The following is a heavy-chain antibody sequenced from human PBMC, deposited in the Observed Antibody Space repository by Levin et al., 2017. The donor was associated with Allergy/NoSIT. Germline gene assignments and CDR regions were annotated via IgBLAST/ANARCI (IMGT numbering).Heavy chain of an antibody. CDR2: VYPADSDA. Sequence: GESLKISCQGSGYSFISYWIAWVRQMPGKGLEWMGSVYPADSDATYNPSFLGQVAISVDKSLRTAYLQWSRLKPSHTAMYYCAKIDSHSGYGLNVWGQGTTVTVSS. V-gene: IGHV5-51*01. D-gene: IGHD2-15*01. CDR3: AKIDSHSGYGLNV. CDR1: GYSFISYW. J-gene: IGHJ6*02.